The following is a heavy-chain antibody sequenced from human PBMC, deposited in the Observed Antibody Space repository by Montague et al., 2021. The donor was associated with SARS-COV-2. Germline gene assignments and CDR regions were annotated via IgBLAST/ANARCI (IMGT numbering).Heavy chain of an antibody. CDR1: GGSITGYY. Sequence: SETLSLTCTVSGGSITGYYWSWLRRSPGKGLEWIAYIYDGGAVNYNPSPGSRVTISTDTSKNQLSLKVNSVTAADTAVYCCVRDHPYGGPRGAYDIWGQGTVVTVPS. CDR3: VRDHPYGGPRGAYDI. CDR2: IYDGGAV. V-gene: IGHV4-59*01. D-gene: IGHD4-23*01. J-gene: IGHJ3*02.